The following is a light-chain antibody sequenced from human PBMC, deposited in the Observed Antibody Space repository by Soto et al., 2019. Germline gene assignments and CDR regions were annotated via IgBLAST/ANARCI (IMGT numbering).Light chain of an antibody. CDR3: SSYTSRSIYV. V-gene: IGLV2-14*01. CDR2: EVS. J-gene: IGLJ1*01. Sequence: QSVLAQRAAVSESPGQSITISCTGTNSDVGGYNYVSWYQQHPGKAPKLMIFEVSRRPSGVSNRFSGSKSGNTASLTISGLQTEDEADYYCSSYTSRSIYVFGTGTKVTVL. CDR1: NSDVGGYNY.